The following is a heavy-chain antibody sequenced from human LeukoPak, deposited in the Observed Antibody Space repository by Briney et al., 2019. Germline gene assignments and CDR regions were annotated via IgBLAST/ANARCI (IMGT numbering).Heavy chain of an antibody. CDR1: GGSISSGTYS. D-gene: IGHD2-15*01. CDR2: IYNSGRT. Sequence: SETLSLTRAVSGGSISSGTYSWTWMRQPPGKGLEWIGYIYNSGRTFNNPSLNSRVTISVDTSKNQFSLKLSSVTAADTAMYYCAREGGNCSGGSCYSGAFDIWGQGTLVTVSS. V-gene: IGHV4-30-4*07. J-gene: IGHJ3*02. CDR3: AREGGNCSGGSCYSGAFDI.